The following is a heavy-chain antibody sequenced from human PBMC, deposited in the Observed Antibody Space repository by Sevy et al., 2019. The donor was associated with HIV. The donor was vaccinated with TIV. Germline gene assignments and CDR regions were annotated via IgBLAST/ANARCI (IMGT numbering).Heavy chain of an antibody. Sequence: GGSLRLSCATSGFNFNNTWMSWVRQAPGKGLEWVGRVKSEVGGGTRDYAAPVRGRFTMSRDDSRSTLYLQMDTLTSEDTAVYYCTTGGGSITVAGTPFDYWGQGTQVTVSS. D-gene: IGHD6-19*01. J-gene: IGHJ4*02. CDR1: GFNFNNTW. CDR3: TTGGGSITVAGTPFDY. CDR2: VKSEVGGGTR. V-gene: IGHV3-15*01.